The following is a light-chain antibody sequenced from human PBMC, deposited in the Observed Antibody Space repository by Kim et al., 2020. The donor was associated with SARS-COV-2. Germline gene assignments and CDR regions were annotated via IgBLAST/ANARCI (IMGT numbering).Light chain of an antibody. CDR1: QSVSSN. V-gene: IGKV3-15*01. CDR3: KQNKNGTRT. J-gene: IGKJ2*01. Sequence: EIVMTQSPATLSVSPGERATLSCRASQSVSSNLAWYQQKPGQAPRLLIYGASTRATGIPARFSGSGSGTEFTLTISSLQSEDFAVYYWKQNKNGTRTFGKGNKREI. CDR2: GAS.